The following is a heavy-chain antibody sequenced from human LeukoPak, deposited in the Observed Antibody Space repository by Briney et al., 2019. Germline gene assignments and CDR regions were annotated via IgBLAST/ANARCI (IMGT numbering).Heavy chain of an antibody. J-gene: IGHJ4*02. CDR2: INTDGSST. Sequence: GGSLRLSCAASGFTFSSYWMHWVRQAPGKGLVWASHINTDGSSTSYADSVKGRFTISRDNAKNTLYVQINSLRAEDTAVYYCARDRIWGQGTLVTVSS. V-gene: IGHV3-74*01. CDR1: GFTFSSYW. CDR3: ARDRI.